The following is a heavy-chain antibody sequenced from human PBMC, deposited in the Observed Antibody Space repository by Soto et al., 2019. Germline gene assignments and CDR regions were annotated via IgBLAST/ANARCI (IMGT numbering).Heavy chain of an antibody. J-gene: IGHJ4*02. D-gene: IGHD2-2*02. CDR1: GGSVSSGSYY. CDR2: IYYSGST. V-gene: IGHV4-61*01. CDR3: ARDAILDYYFDY. Sequence: SETLSLTCTVSGGSVSSGSYYWSWIRQPPGKGLEWIGYIYYSGSTNYNPSLKSRVTISVDTSKNQFSLKLSSVTAADTAVYYCARDAILDYYFDYWGQGTLVTVSS.